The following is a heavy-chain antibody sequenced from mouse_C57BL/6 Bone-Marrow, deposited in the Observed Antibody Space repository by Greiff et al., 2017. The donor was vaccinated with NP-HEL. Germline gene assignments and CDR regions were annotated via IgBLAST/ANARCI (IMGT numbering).Heavy chain of an antibody. CDR2: IRNKANGYTT. J-gene: IGHJ4*01. Sequence: EVKLMESGGGLVQPGGSLSLSCAASGFTFTDYYMSWVRQPPGKALEWLGFIRNKANGYTTEYSASVKGRFTISRDTSQSILYLQMKALRAEDSATYYCARSIYYDYADDPFYAMDYGGQGTAVTVSS. D-gene: IGHD2-4*01. V-gene: IGHV7-3*01. CDR1: GFTFTDYY. CDR3: ARSIYYDYADDPFYAMDY.